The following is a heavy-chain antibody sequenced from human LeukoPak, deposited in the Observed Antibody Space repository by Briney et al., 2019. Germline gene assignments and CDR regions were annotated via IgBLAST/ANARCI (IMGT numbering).Heavy chain of an antibody. CDR2: IKQDGSEK. CDR3: ARRYCSGNTCYLYYFDY. D-gene: IGHD2-15*01. CDR1: GFTFSSYW. V-gene: IGHV3-7*01. J-gene: IGHJ4*02. Sequence: SGGSLRLSCVVSGFTFSSYWMTWVRQAPGKGLEWVANIKQDGSEKYCVDSVKGRFTISRDNAQNSLYLQMNSLRVEDTAVYYCARRYCSGNTCYLYYFDYWGQGTLVTVSS.